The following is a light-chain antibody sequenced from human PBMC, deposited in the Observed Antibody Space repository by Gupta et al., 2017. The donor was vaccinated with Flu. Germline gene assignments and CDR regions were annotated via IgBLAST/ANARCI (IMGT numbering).Light chain of an antibody. CDR2: KAS. CDR3: QQYNSYSPIT. V-gene: IGKV1-5*03. CDR1: QSVSSW. J-gene: IGKJ5*01. Sequence: DIQMTQSPSTLSASVGDRVTITCRASQSVSSWLGWYKQKPGTAPKLLIYKASSLQGGVPSRFSGSGCGKKFTLTISSRQPDDFATYYCQQYNSYSPITFGQGTRVEIK.